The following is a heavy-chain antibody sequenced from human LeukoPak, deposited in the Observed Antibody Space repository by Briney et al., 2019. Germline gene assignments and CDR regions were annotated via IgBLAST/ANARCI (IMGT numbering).Heavy chain of an antibody. J-gene: IGHJ4*02. V-gene: IGHV4-59*01. CDR1: GDSISSYY. CDR2: IYYSGST. Sequence: SETLSLTCTVSGDSISSYYWSWIRQPPGKGLEWIGYIYYSGSTIYNPSLNSRVTISVDTSKNQFSLKLSSVTAADTAVYYCARSLGSGNYFDYWGQGTLVTVSS. CDR3: ARSLGSGNYFDY. D-gene: IGHD3-10*01.